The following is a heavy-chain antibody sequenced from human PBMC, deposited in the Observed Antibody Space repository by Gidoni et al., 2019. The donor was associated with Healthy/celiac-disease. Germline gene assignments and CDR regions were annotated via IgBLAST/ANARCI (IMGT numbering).Heavy chain of an antibody. J-gene: IGHJ4*02. Sequence: QVQLVESGGGVVQPGRSLRLSCAASGFTFSSYAMHWVRQAPGKGLEWVAVISYDGSNKYYADSVKGRFTISRDNSKNTLYLQMNSLRAEDTAVYYCARDFHHDAPSTEFDYWGQGTLVTVSS. CDR3: ARDFHHDAPSTEFDY. V-gene: IGHV3-30-3*01. D-gene: IGHD2-2*01. CDR2: ISYDGSNK. CDR1: GFTFSSYA.